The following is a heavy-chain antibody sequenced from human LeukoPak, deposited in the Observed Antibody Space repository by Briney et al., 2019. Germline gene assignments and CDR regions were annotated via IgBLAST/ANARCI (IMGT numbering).Heavy chain of an antibody. CDR1: GYTFTSYG. CDR3: ARLWVIGGGQWLVRGYFDY. D-gene: IGHD6-19*01. CDR2: ISAYNGNT. V-gene: IGHV1-18*01. J-gene: IGHJ4*02. Sequence: GASVKVSCKASGYTFTSYGISWVRQAPGQGLEWMGWISAYNGNTNYAQKLQGRVTMTTDTSTSTAYVELRSLRSDDTAVYYCARLWVIGGGQWLVRGYFDYWGQGTLVTVSP.